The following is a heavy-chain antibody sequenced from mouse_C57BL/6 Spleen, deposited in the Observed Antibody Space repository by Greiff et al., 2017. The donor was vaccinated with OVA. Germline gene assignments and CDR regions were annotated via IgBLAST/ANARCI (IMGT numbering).Heavy chain of an antibody. Sequence: VQVVESGPELVKPGASVKISCKASGYTFTDYYINWVKQRPGQGLEWIGWIYPGSGNTKYNEKFKGKATLTVDTSSSTAYMQLSSLTSEDSAVYFCARSAITTVVATENYFDYWGQGTTLTVSS. D-gene: IGHD1-1*01. CDR1: GYTFTDYY. CDR3: ARSAITTVVATENYFDY. V-gene: IGHV1-84*01. CDR2: IYPGSGNT. J-gene: IGHJ2*01.